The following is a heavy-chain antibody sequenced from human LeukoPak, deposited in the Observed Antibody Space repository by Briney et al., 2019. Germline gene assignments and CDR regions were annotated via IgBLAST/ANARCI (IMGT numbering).Heavy chain of an antibody. CDR1: GFTFSRYY. Sequence: PGGSLRLSCAASGFTFSRYYMSWVRQTPGKGLEWVSGISGNGVKTFYADSVKGRFTISRDNSKKTVDLQMNSLRVEDTAIFYCAKIVVPAAYYFYGMDVWGKGTTVTVS. V-gene: IGHV3-23*01. CDR3: AKIVVPAAYYFYGMDV. D-gene: IGHD2-2*01. J-gene: IGHJ6*04. CDR2: ISGNGVKT.